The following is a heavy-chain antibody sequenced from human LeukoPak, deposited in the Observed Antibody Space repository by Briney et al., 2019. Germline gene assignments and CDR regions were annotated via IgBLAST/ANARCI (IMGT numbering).Heavy chain of an antibody. CDR1: GFTFSSYG. CDR3: AKSSPYSSGWYATGVYYYYMDV. V-gene: IGHV3-23*01. J-gene: IGHJ6*03. Sequence: GGSLRLSCAASGFTFSSYGMSWVRQAPGKGLEWVSAISGSGGSTYYADSVKGRFTISRDNCKSTLYLQMNSLRAEDTAVYYCAKSSPYSSGWYATGVYYYYMDVWGKGTTVTISS. D-gene: IGHD6-19*01. CDR2: ISGSGGST.